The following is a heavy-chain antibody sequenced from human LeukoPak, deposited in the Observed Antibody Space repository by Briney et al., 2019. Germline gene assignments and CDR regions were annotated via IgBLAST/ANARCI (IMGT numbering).Heavy chain of an antibody. Sequence: SATLSPTCTVSGGSISNYYWNWIRQPAGKELEWIGRIYTSGSTNYNPSLKSRLTMSMDTSKNQFSLRLSSVTAADTAVYYCARASDDFGDYGFDYWGQGTLVTVSS. D-gene: IGHD4-17*01. CDR2: IYTSGST. V-gene: IGHV4-4*07. CDR1: GGSISNYY. CDR3: ARASDDFGDYGFDY. J-gene: IGHJ4*02.